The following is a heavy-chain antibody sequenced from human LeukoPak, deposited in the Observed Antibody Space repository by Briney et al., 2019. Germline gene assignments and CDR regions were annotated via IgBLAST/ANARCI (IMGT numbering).Heavy chain of an antibody. J-gene: IGHJ3*02. V-gene: IGHV3-7*04. D-gene: IGHD1-1*01. Sequence: GGSLRLSCVVSRITFSSFSMNWVRQPPGKGLEWVANINQDGSEKNYVDSVKGRFTISRDNAKNTLYLQMNSLRAEDTAVYYCVRFTIDGGTNIWGQGTMVTVAS. CDR3: VRFTIDGGTNI. CDR1: RITFSSFS. CDR2: INQDGSEK.